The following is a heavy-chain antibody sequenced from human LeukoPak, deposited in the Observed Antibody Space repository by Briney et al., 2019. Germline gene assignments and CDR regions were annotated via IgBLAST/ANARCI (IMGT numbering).Heavy chain of an antibody. CDR2: IKGDGSEK. V-gene: IGHV3-7*03. Sequence: PGGSLRLSCSASGLNFHDVWMTWVRQTPGRGLEWVANIKGDGSEKNYVGSVRGRFTISRDNAQNLLFLQMDKLRAEDTAIYYCEAYGSVWGQGTLVIVSS. CDR3: EAYGSV. J-gene: IGHJ4*02. CDR1: GLNFHDVW. D-gene: IGHD3-10*01.